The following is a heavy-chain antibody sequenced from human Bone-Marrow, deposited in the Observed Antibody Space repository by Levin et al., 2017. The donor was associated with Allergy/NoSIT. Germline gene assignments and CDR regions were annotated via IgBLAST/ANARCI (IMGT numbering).Heavy chain of an antibody. Sequence: PSETLSLTCTVSGGSISSYYWSWIRQPPGKGLEWIGYIYYSGSTNYNPSLKSRVTISVDTSKNQFSLKLSSVTATDTAVYYCASTSSGWYPQSGFDYWGQGTLVTVSS. J-gene: IGHJ4*02. CDR3: ASTSSGWYPQSGFDY. V-gene: IGHV4-59*01. CDR1: GGSISSYY. D-gene: IGHD6-19*01. CDR2: IYYSGST.